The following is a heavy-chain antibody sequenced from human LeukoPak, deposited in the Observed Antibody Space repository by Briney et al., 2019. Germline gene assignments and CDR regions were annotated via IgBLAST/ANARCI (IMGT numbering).Heavy chain of an antibody. CDR3: ARGYASSY. J-gene: IGHJ4*02. CDR2: ISSSGSTI. V-gene: IGHV3-48*03. D-gene: IGHD2-2*01. CDR1: GFSFSSYE. Sequence: PGGSLRLSCTASGFSFSSYEMNWVRQAPGKGPEWVSYISSSGSTIYYADSVKGRFTISRDNAKNSLYLQMNSLRDEDTAVYYCARGYASSYWGQGTLVTVSS.